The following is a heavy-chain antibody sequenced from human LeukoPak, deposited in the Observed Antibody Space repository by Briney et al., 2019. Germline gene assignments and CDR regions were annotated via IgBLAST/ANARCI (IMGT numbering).Heavy chain of an antibody. CDR1: GFTFSDYY. CDR3: ESGISSGYYFNYYYYYGMDV. CDR2: ISSSGSTI. Sequence: SGGSLRLSCAASGFTFSDYYMSWIRQAPGKGLEWVSYISSSGSTIYYADSVKGRFTISRDNAKNSLYLQMNSLRAEDTAVYYCESGISSGYYFNYYYYYGMDVWGQGTTVTVSS. D-gene: IGHD3-22*01. V-gene: IGHV3-11*01. J-gene: IGHJ6*02.